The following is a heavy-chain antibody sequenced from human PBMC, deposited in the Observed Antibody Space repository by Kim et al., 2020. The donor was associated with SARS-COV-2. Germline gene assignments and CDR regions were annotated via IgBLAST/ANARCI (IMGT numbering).Heavy chain of an antibody. Sequence: GASLKISCKGSGYSFTSYWIGWVRQMPGKGLEWMGIIYPGDSDTRYSPSFQGQVTISADKSISTAYLQWSSLKASDTAMYYCARRPHYYDILTGYGYNWFDPWGQGTLVTVSS. CDR2: IYPGDSDT. CDR3: ARRPHYYDILTGYGYNWFDP. CDR1: GYSFTSYW. D-gene: IGHD3-9*01. V-gene: IGHV5-51*01. J-gene: IGHJ5*02.